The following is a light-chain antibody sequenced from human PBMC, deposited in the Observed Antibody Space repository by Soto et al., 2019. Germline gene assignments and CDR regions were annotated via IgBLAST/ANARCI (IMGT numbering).Light chain of an antibody. CDR1: SSNIGSNT. V-gene: IGLV1-44*01. CDR3: AAWDDSMNGHYV. J-gene: IGLJ1*01. Sequence: SVLTQQPPASWSSGQRDTTSCSGSSSNIGSNTVNWYQQLPGTALKLLNYSNYRRPSGVPGRFSGAKSGTSASLAISGLQSEDEADYYCAAWDDSMNGHYVFGTGTRVTVL. CDR2: SNY.